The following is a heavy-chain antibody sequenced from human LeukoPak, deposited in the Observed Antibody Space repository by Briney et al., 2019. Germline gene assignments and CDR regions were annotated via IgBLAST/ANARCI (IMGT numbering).Heavy chain of an antibody. CDR1: GFTFSNAW. Sequence: GGSLRLSCAASGFTFSNAWTSWVRQAPGKGLEWVGRIKSKTDGGTTDYAAPVKGRFTISRDDSKNTLYLQMNSLKAEDTAVYYCAKDRWLVPNYFDYWGQGTLVTVSS. V-gene: IGHV3-15*01. CDR3: AKDRWLVPNYFDY. D-gene: IGHD6-19*01. J-gene: IGHJ4*02. CDR2: IKSKTDGGTT.